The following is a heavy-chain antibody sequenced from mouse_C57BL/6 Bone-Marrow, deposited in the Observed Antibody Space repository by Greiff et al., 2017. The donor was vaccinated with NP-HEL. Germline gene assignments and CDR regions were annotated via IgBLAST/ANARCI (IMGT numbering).Heavy chain of an antibody. CDR1: GYAFTNYL. D-gene: IGHD2-2*01. Sequence: QVQLQQSGAELVRPGTSVKVSCKASGYAFTNYLIEWVKQRPGQGLEWIGVINPGSGGTNYNEKFKGKATLTADKSSSTAYMQLSSLTSEDSAVYFCARWGYPWFAYWGQGTLVTVSA. CDR3: ARWGYPWFAY. CDR2: INPGSGGT. J-gene: IGHJ3*01. V-gene: IGHV1-54*01.